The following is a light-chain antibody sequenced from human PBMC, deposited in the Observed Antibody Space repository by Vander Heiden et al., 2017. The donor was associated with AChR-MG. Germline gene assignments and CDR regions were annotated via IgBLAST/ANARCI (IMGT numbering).Light chain of an antibody. Sequence: QSALTQPASVSGSPGQSITISCTGTSSDVGDYNHVSWYQQHPGKAPKLMIYDVTKRPSGVSIRFSASKSGNTASLTISGLQPEDEADYFCSSYSSSNTWVFGGGTKLTVL. V-gene: IGLV2-14*03. CDR1: SSDVGDYNH. J-gene: IGLJ3*02. CDR2: DVT. CDR3: SSYSSSNTWV.